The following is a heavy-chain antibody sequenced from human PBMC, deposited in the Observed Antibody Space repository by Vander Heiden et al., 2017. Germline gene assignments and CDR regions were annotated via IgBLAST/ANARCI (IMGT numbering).Heavy chain of an antibody. Sequence: QLLDSGGGLIQPGGSLRLSCAAPGFTGGSNYRSWVRKPPGKGLEWVSVIYTGGTTYYADSVKGRFTISRDNAKNTLYLQMNSLRAEDTAVYYCARGGNSGSLRNWFDPWGRGTLVTVSS. J-gene: IGHJ5*02. CDR1: GFTGGSNY. V-gene: IGHV3-53*01. D-gene: IGHD1-26*01. CDR2: IYTGGTT. CDR3: ARGGNSGSLRNWFDP.